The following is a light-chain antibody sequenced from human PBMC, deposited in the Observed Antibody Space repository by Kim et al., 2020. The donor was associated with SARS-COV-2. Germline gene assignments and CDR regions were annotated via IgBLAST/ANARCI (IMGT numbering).Light chain of an antibody. J-gene: IGKJ1*01. V-gene: IGKV3-11*01. Sequence: TLSLSPGGSATLSCRASLSLSNTLVWYQQKPGQAPRLLIYRTSNRATGISARFSGSGSGTDFTLTMTSLEPEDSAVYYCQQRSSTFGQGTKVDIK. CDR1: LSLSNT. CDR2: RTS. CDR3: QQRSST.